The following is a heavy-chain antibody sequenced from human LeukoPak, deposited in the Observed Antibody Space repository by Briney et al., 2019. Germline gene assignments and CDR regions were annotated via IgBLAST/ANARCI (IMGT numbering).Heavy chain of an antibody. CDR2: IYTSGST. CDR1: GGSISSYY. D-gene: IGHD2-21*01. V-gene: IGHV4-4*07. CDR3: ARGSKLAYCGGDCYPFYDI. J-gene: IGHJ3*02. Sequence: SETLSLTCTVSGGSISSYYWSWIRQPAGKGLEWIGRIYTSGSTNYNPSLKSRVTMSVDTSKNQFSLKLSSVTAADTAVYYCARGSKLAYCGGDCYPFYDIWGQGTMVTVSS.